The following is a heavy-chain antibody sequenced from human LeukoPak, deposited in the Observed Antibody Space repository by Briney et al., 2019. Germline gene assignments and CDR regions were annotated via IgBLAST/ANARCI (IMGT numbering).Heavy chain of an antibody. CDR3: ASANYYYYYYMDV. V-gene: IGHV4-59*01. J-gene: IGHJ6*03. CDR1: GGSISSYY. Sequence: SETLSLTCTVSGGSISSYYWSWIRQPPGKGLEWIGYIYYSGSTDYNPSLKSRVTISVDTSKNQFSLKLSSATAADTAVYYCASANYYYYYYMDVWGKGTTVTVSS. CDR2: IYYSGST.